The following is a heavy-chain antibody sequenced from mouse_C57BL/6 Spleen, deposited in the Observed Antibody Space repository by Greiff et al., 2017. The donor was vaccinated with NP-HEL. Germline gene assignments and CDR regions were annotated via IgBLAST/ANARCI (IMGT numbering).Heavy chain of an antibody. CDR3: ARGATVVAPDYFDY. V-gene: IGHV1-82*01. D-gene: IGHD1-1*01. Sequence: QVQLQQSGPELVKPGASVKISCKASGYAFSSSWMNWVKQRPGKGLEWIGRIYPGDGDTNYNGKFKGKATLTADKSSSTAYMQLSSLTSEDSAVYFCARGATVVAPDYFDYWGQGTTLTVSS. J-gene: IGHJ2*01. CDR1: GYAFSSSW. CDR2: IYPGDGDT.